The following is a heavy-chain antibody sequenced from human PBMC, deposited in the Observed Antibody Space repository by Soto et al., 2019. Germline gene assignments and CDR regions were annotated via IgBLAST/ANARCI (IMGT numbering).Heavy chain of an antibody. CDR1: VDYITTYY. CDR2: IDTSGNT. Sequence: PSATLSITCTVSVDYITTYYWSWIRQPAGKGLEWIGRIDTSGNTNYNPSLKSRVTMSVDTSKKQFSLKLTSVTAADTAVYYCARYSNNWFQTEGMDVWGQGTTVTVSS. D-gene: IGHD6-13*01. V-gene: IGHV4-4*07. CDR3: ARYSNNWFQTEGMDV. J-gene: IGHJ6*02.